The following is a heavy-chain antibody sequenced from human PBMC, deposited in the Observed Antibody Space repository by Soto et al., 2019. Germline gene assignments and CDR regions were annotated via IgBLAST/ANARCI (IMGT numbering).Heavy chain of an antibody. Sequence: VRASETLSLTCTVSGGSISSYYWSWIRQPPGKGLEWIEYIYYSGSINYNPSLKSRVTISVDTSKNQFSLKLSSVTAADTAVYYCARGVDTLLDYWGQGTLVTVSS. J-gene: IGHJ4*02. CDR1: GGSISSYY. CDR2: IYYSGSI. V-gene: IGHV4-59*01. D-gene: IGHD5-18*01. CDR3: ARGVDTLLDY.